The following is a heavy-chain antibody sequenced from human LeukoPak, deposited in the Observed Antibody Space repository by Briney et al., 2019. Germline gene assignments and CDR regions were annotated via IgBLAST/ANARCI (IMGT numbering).Heavy chain of an antibody. CDR3: ARETRRITMVRGMRRGPFDY. D-gene: IGHD3-10*01. J-gene: IGHJ4*02. CDR1: GGSISSSNW. V-gene: IGHV4-4*02. Sequence: PSETLSLTCAVPGGSISSSNWWSWVRQPPGKGLEWIGEIYHSGSTNYNPSLKSRVTISVDKSKNQFSLKLSSVTAADTAVYYCARETRRITMVRGMRRGPFDYWGQGTLVTVSS. CDR2: IYHSGST.